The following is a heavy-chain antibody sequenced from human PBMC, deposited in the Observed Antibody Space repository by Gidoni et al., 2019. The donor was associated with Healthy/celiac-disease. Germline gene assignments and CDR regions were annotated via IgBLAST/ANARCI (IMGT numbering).Heavy chain of an antibody. CDR2: ISSSSSTI. J-gene: IGHJ6*02. Sequence: EVQLVESGGGLVQPGGSLRLSCAASGFSFSSYSMTWVRQAPGKGLEWVSYISSSSSTIYYADSVKGRFTISRDNAKNSLYLRMNSLRDEDTAVYYCARDSVEYHPGYYYYYGMDVWGQGTTVTVSS. CDR1: GFSFSSYS. D-gene: IGHD2-2*01. V-gene: IGHV3-48*02. CDR3: ARDSVEYHPGYYYYYGMDV.